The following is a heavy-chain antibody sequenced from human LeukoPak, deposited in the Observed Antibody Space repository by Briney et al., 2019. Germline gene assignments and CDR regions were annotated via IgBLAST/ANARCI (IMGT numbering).Heavy chain of an antibody. V-gene: IGHV1-18*01. CDR2: ISAYNGNT. J-gene: IGHJ4*02. Sequence: ASVKVSCKASGYTFTSYGISWVRQAPGQGLEWMGWISAYNGNTNYAQKLQGRVTMTTDTSTSTAYMELRSLGSDDTAVYYCARVRTYYDFWSGYLTDYWGQGTLVTVSS. CDR3: ARVRTYYDFWSGYLTDY. CDR1: GYTFTSYG. D-gene: IGHD3-3*01.